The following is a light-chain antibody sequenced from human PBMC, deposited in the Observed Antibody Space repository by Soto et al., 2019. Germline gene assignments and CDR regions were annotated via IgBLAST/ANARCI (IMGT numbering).Light chain of an antibody. V-gene: IGLV2-14*01. CDR2: DVS. Sequence: QSALTQPASVSGSPGQSITISCTGTSSDVGGYNYVSWYQQHPGKAPKFMIYDVSNRPSGVSNRFSGSKSGNTAPLTISGLXAEDXADYYCSSYTSSSTLYVFGTGTKLTVL. CDR1: SSDVGGYNY. J-gene: IGLJ1*01. CDR3: SSYTSSSTLYV.